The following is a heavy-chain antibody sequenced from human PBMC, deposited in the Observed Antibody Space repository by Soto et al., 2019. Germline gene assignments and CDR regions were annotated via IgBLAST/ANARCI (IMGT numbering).Heavy chain of an antibody. CDR3: ARGSDCSSTSCPLYYYYGMDV. CDR2: IIPIFGTA. CDR1: GGTFSSYA. J-gene: IGHJ6*02. V-gene: IGHV1-69*13. Sequence: WASVKVSCKASGGTFSSYAISWVRQAPGQGLEWMGGIIPIFGTANYAQKFQGRVTITADESTSTAYMELSSLRSEDTAVYYCARGSDCSSTSCPLYYYYGMDVWGQGTTVTVSS. D-gene: IGHD2-2*01.